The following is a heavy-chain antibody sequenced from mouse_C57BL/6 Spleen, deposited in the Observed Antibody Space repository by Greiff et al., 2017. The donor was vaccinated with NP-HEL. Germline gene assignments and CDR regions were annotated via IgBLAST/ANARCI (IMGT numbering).Heavy chain of an antibody. D-gene: IGHD4-1*01. J-gene: IGHJ2*01. CDR1: GFSLTSYG. Sequence: VKVVESGPGLVQPSQSLSITCTVSGFSLTSYGVHWVRQPPGKGLEWLGVIWSGGSTDYNAAFISRLSISKDNSKSQVFFKMNSLQADDTAIYYCAKSGLGRGYYFDYWGQGTTLTVSS. CDR3: AKSGLGRGYYFDY. CDR2: IWSGGST. V-gene: IGHV2-4*01.